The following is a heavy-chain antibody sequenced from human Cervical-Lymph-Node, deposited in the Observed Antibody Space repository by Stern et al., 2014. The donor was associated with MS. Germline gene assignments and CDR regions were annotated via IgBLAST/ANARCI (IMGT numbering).Heavy chain of an antibody. J-gene: IGHJ4*02. CDR2: ISAYNGNT. CDR1: GYTFTSYG. CDR3: ARDLYYYDSSGYPGDY. Sequence: QVQLVQSGAEVKKPGASVKVSCKASGYTFTSYGISWVRQAPGQGLEWLGWISAYNGNTNYAQKLQGRVTMTTDTSTSTAYMELRSLRSDDTAVYYCARDLYYYDSSGYPGDYWGQGTLVTVSS. D-gene: IGHD3-22*01. V-gene: IGHV1-18*01.